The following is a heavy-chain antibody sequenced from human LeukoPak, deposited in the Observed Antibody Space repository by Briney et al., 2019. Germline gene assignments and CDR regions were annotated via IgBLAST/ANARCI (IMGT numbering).Heavy chain of an antibody. J-gene: IGHJ4*02. CDR1: GGTFSSDS. D-gene: IGHD3-3*01. CDR2: IIPLLGIE. CDR3: ARGDGGHDFWSNYPLDS. V-gene: IGHV1-69*02. Sequence: ASVKVSCKASGGTFSSDSFSWVRQAPGQGPEWMGRIIPLLGIENCAQKFQDRLTIMADKSTSTVYMELSSLRSGDTAVYYCARGDGGHDFWSNYPLDSWGQGTLVTVSS.